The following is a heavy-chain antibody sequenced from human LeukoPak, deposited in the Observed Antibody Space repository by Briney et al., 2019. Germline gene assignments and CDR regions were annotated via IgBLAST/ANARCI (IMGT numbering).Heavy chain of an antibody. CDR1: GYASNAYG. Sequence: ASVKVSCEPSGYASNAYGISWVRQAPGRGLEWLGWVSGYNYNTNYAQMFRGRVTMTIDTSTITAYMELRSLISDDTAVYYCARDKSVATAPRHPFDYWGQGTLITVSS. D-gene: IGHD5-12*01. CDR3: ARDKSVATAPRHPFDY. CDR2: VSGYNYNT. J-gene: IGHJ4*02. V-gene: IGHV1-18*01.